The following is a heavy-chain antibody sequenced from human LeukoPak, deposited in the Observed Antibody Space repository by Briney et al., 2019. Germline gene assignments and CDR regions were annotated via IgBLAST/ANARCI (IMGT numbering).Heavy chain of an antibody. CDR2: IWREGPTT. V-gene: IGHV3-74*03. CDR3: ARGFDWMLFDY. J-gene: IGHJ4*02. Sequence: GGSLRLSCAASGFTFSTYWMHWVRQAPGKGLVWVTRIWREGPTTPYADSVKGRFTISRDKAKNTLFMQMNSLSAEDTAVYYCARGFDWMLFDYGGQGTRVTVFS. D-gene: IGHD3-9*01. CDR1: GFTFSTYW.